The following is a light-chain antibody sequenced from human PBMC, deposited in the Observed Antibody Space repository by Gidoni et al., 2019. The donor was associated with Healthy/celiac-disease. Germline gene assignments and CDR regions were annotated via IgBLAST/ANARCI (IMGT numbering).Light chain of an antibody. CDR1: SSNIGSNT. CDR3: AAWDDSLNGWV. CDR2: SNN. J-gene: IGLJ3*02. V-gene: IGLV1-44*01. Sequence: QSVLPQPPSASGTPGQRVTISCSGSSSNIGSNTVNWYQQLPGTAPKLLIYSNNQRPSGVPDRFSGSKSGTSASLASSGLQSEDEADYYCAAWDDSLNGWVFGGGTKLTVL.